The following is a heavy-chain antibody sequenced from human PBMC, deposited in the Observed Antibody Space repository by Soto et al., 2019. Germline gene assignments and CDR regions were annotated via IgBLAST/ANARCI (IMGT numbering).Heavy chain of an antibody. CDR2: IYSGGST. CDR3: ARERLRTGDY. V-gene: IGHV3-53*01. D-gene: IGHD3-3*01. CDR1: GFTVSSNY. Sequence: LRLSCAASGFTVSSNYMSWVRQAPGKGLEWVSVIYSGGSTYYADSVKGRFTISRDNAKNSLYLQMNSLRAEDTAVYYCARERLRTGDYWGQGTLVTVSS. J-gene: IGHJ4*02.